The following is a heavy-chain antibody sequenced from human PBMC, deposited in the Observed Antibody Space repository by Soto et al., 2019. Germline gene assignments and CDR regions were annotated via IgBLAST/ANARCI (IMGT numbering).Heavy chain of an antibody. CDR1: GFTFSSYA. J-gene: IGHJ5*02. D-gene: IGHD6-6*01. CDR3: AQISGSSGLFWFDP. V-gene: IGHV3-23*01. CDR2: ISGSGGST. Sequence: GSLRLSCAASGFTFSSYAMSWVRQAPGKGLEWVSAISGSGGSTYYADSVKGRFTISRDNSKNTLYLQMNSLRAEDTAVYYCAQISGSSGLFWFDPWGQGTLVTVSS.